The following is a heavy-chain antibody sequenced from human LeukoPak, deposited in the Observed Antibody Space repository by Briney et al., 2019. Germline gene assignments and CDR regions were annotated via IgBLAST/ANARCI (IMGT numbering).Heavy chain of an antibody. CDR1: GFTFSSYA. D-gene: IGHD6-6*01. CDR3: AKGKYSSSEVPPPLGY. CDR2: ISGSGGST. V-gene: IGHV3-23*01. Sequence: HAGGSLRLSCAASGFTFSSYAMSWVRQAPGKGLEWVSAISGSGGSTYYADSVKGRFTISRDNSKNTLYLQMNSLRAEDTAVYYCAKGKYSSSEVPPPLGYWGQGTLVTVSS. J-gene: IGHJ4*02.